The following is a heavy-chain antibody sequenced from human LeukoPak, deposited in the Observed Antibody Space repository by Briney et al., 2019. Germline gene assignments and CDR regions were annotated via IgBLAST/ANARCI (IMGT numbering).Heavy chain of an antibody. D-gene: IGHD2/OR15-2a*01. V-gene: IGHV5-51*01. Sequence: GESLEISCKGSGYTFSSYWIGWVRQMPGKGLEWMGIIYPGDFDTRYSPSFQGQVTISADKSISTAYLQWSRLQASDTAMYYCARAPTSLSNPYYFDYWGQGTPVTVSS. CDR1: GYTFSSYW. CDR2: IYPGDFDT. CDR3: ARAPTSLSNPYYFDY. J-gene: IGHJ4*02.